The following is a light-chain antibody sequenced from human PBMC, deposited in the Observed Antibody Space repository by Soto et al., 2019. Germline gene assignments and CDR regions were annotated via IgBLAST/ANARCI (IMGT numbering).Light chain of an antibody. V-gene: IGKV3-20*01. CDR3: QQHGSSPRIT. J-gene: IGKJ3*01. CDR2: GAS. CDR1: QTVTNNY. Sequence: EIVLTQSAGTLSLSPGERATLSCRASQTVTNNYLAWYQQKPGQAPRLLISGASSRATGIPDRFSRSGSGTDFTLTSLCLEPEECDVYYCQQHGSSPRITFGGRAKLDIK.